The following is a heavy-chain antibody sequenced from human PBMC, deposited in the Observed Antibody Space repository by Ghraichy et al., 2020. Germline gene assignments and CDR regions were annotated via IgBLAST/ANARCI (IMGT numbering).Heavy chain of an antibody. D-gene: IGHD1-26*01. V-gene: IGHV3-7*03. Sequence: GGSLRLSCAASGFTFSSYWMSWVRQAPGKGLEWVANIKQDGSEKYYVDAVKGRFTISRDNAKNSLSLQMNSLRAEDTAVYYCARDALWELLRGGFYYWGQGTLVIVSS. J-gene: IGHJ4*02. CDR3: ARDALWELLRGGFYY. CDR2: IKQDGSEK. CDR1: GFTFSSYW.